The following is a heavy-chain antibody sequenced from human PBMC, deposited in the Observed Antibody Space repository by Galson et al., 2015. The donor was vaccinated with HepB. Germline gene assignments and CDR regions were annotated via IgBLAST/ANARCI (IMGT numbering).Heavy chain of an antibody. J-gene: IGHJ4*02. CDR2: ISYDGSNK. CDR1: GFTFSSYA. D-gene: IGHD5-24*01. V-gene: IGHV3-30-3*01. CDR3: ARDPSRRPREMAEYYFDY. Sequence: SLRLSCAASGFTFSSYAMHWVRQAPGKGLEWVAVISYDGSNKYYADSVKGRFTISRDNSKNTLYLQMNSLRAEDTAVYYCARDPSRRPREMAEYYFDYWGQGTLVTVSS.